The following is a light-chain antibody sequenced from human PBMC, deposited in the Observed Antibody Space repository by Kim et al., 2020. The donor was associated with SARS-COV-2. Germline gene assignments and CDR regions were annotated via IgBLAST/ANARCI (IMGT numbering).Light chain of an antibody. J-gene: IGKJ1*01. CDR1: QGISSY. Sequence: ASTGDRVTITCQASQGISSYLAWYQQKPGKAPKLLIYAASTLQSGVPSRFSGSGSGTDFTLTISCLQSEDFATYYCQQYYSYPRTFDQGTKVDIK. CDR2: AAS. CDR3: QQYYSYPRT. V-gene: IGKV1-8*01.